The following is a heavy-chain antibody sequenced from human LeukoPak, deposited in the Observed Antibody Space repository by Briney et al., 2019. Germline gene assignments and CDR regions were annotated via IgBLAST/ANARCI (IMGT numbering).Heavy chain of an antibody. V-gene: IGHV1-46*01. CDR2: INPSGGST. CDR3: ARDHAYYDSSGYYRLSYFDY. Sequence: ASVKVSCKASGYTFTSYYMHWVRQAPGQGLGWMGIINPSGGSTSYAQKFQGRVTMTRDMSTSTVYMELSSLRSEDTAVYYCARDHAYYDSSGYYRLSYFDYWGQGTLVTVSS. CDR1: GYTFTSYY. D-gene: IGHD3-22*01. J-gene: IGHJ4*02.